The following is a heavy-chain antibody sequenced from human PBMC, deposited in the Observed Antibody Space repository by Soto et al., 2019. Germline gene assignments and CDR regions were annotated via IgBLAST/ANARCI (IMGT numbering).Heavy chain of an antibody. Sequence: EVQLVESGGGLVTPGGSLRLSCAASGLTFSSYTMNWVRQAPGKGLEWVSSISRSSSSIYYADSVKGRFTISRDNAKNSLYLQMNRLRAEDPAVYYCAREGRVTMIPTYWYFDLWGRGTLVSVSS. D-gene: IGHD3-22*01. CDR3: AREGRVTMIPTYWYFDL. V-gene: IGHV3-21*01. CDR2: ISRSSSSI. J-gene: IGHJ2*01. CDR1: GLTFSSYT.